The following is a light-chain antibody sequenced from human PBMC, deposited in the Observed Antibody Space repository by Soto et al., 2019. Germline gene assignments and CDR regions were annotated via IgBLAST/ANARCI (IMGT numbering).Light chain of an antibody. Sequence: DIVMTQSPDSLAVSLGERATINCTSSQNLLSNSNNKPYLAWYQQKPGQPPKLLIYWASSRESGVPDRFSGSGSATDFTLTISNLQAEDVAVYYCQQYYSLPRYTFGQGTKLEIK. J-gene: IGKJ2*01. V-gene: IGKV4-1*01. CDR3: QQYYSLPRYT. CDR1: QNLLSNSNNKPY. CDR2: WAS.